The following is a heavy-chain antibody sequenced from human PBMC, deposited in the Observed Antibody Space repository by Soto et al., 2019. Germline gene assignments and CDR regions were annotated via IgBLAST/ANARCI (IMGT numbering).Heavy chain of an antibody. CDR1: GIFACNTN. CDR3: ATLVQYACDS. Sequence: GSPTLLLQTSGIFACNTNPSVVRQAPGKGLEWVSVIYSGGSTYYADSVKGSFTISRDNSKNTLYLQMNSLRAEDTDVYYCATLVQYACDSWGQGTRVTVS. CDR2: IYSGGST. V-gene: IGHV3-66*01. J-gene: IGHJ3*02. D-gene: IGHD6-6*01.